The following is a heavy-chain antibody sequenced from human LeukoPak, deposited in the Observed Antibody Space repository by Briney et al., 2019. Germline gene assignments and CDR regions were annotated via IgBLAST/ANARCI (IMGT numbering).Heavy chain of an antibody. CDR1: GFTFSSYA. J-gene: IGHJ4*02. CDR3: ARDQYHGRAAYDY. D-gene: IGHD2/OR15-2a*01. V-gene: IGHV3-33*08. CDR2: IWYDGSNK. Sequence: GGSLRLSCAASGFTFSSYAMHWVRQAPGKGLEWVAVIWYDGSNKYYADSVKGRFTISRDNSKNTLYLQMNSLRAEDTAVYYCARDQYHGRAAYDYWGQGTLVTVSS.